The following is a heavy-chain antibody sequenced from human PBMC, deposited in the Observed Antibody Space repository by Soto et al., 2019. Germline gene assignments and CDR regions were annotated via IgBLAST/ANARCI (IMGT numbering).Heavy chain of an antibody. D-gene: IGHD2-15*01. Sequence: SDTLSLTCTVSGGSISIGDYYWSWIRQPPGKGLEWIGYIYYSGSTNYNPSLKSRVTISVDTSKNQFSLKLSSVTAADTAVYYCARVRGRLLRFDPWGQGTLVTVSS. J-gene: IGHJ5*02. V-gene: IGHV4-30-4*02. CDR2: IYYSGST. CDR3: ARVRGRLLRFDP. CDR1: GGSISIGDYY.